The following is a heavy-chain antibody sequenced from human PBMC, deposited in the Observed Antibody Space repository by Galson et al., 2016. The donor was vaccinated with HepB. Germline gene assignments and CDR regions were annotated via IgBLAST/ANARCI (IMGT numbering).Heavy chain of an antibody. CDR3: VKDHCKRITCDRYNWFDP. V-gene: IGHV3-64D*06. CDR2: ISSNGGST. J-gene: IGHJ5*02. Sequence: SLRLSCAGSGFTFSGYSMHWVRQAPGKGLEYVSSISSNGGSTYYADSVKGRFAISRDNSRSTLYLQMRSLRPEDTAVYYCVKDHCKRITCDRYNWFDPWGQGTLVAVSS. CDR1: GFTFSGYS. D-gene: IGHD2/OR15-2a*01.